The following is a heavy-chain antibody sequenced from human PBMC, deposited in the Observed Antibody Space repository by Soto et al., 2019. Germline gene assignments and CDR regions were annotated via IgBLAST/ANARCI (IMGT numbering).Heavy chain of an antibody. Sequence: GGSLRLSCAASGFTFSSNAMIWVRQAPGKGLEWVSGISGSGGSTYYADSVKGRFTISRDNSKNTLYLQMNSLRAEDTAVYYCAKVDIGNSGFDYWGQGTLVTVSS. D-gene: IGHD7-27*01. V-gene: IGHV3-23*01. CDR2: ISGSGGST. CDR3: AKVDIGNSGFDY. J-gene: IGHJ4*02. CDR1: GFTFSSNA.